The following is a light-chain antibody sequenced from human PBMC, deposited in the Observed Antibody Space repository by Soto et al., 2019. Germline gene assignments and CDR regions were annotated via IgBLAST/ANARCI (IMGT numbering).Light chain of an antibody. Sequence: QSALTQPPSASGSPGQSVTISCTGTSSDVGGYNYVSWYQQYPGRASKLMIYEVTKRPSGVPDRFSGSKSGNTASLTVSGLQAEDEAYYYCSSYAASNNFYFVFGGGTKLTVL. CDR3: SSYAASNNFYFV. CDR2: EVT. J-gene: IGLJ3*02. CDR1: SSDVGGYNY. V-gene: IGLV2-8*01.